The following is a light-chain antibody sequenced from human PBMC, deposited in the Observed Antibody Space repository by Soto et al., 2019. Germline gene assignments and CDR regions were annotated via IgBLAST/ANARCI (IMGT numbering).Light chain of an antibody. J-gene: IGKJ3*01. CDR3: QQRSSWVT. Sequence: EIVLTQSPGPLSLSPGERATLSCRASQSVSNNYLAWYQQKPGQAPRLLIYGASNRATGIPARFSGSGSGTDFTLTISSLEPEDFAVYYCQQRSSWVTFGPGTKVDIK. V-gene: IGKV3-11*01. CDR1: QSVSNNY. CDR2: GAS.